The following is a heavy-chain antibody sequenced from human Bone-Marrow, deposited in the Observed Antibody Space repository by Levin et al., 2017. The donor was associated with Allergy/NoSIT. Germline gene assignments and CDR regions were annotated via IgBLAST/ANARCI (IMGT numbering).Heavy chain of an antibody. J-gene: IGHJ4*02. Sequence: GASVKVSCKASAYIFTTNYIHWVRQGPGQGPEWVGMINPSDGITTYAQKFQGRVTVTRDTSTSIVYVEVSSLRSEDTAIYYCLAIVGAFDYWGQGTMVTVSS. D-gene: IGHD2-21*01. V-gene: IGHV1-46*01. CDR1: AYIFTTNY. CDR2: INPSDGIT. CDR3: LAIVGAFDY.